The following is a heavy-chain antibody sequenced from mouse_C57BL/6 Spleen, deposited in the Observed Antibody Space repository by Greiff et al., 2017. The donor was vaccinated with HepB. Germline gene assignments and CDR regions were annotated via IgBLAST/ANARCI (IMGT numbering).Heavy chain of an antibody. CDR2: IDPSDSET. J-gene: IGHJ4*01. V-gene: IGHV1-52*01. CDR3: ARWAYGGNAMDY. CDR1: GYTFTSYW. D-gene: IGHD1-1*01. Sequence: QVQLQQPGAELVRPGSSVKLSCKASGYTFTSYWMHWVKQRPIQGLEWIGNIDPSDSETHYNQKFKDKATLTVDKSSSTAYMRLSSLTSEDSAVYYCARWAYGGNAMDYWGQGTSVTVSS.